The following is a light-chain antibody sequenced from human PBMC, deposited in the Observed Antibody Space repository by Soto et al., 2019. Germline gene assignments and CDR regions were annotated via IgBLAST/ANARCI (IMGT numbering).Light chain of an antibody. CDR2: NNN. J-gene: IGLJ1*01. Sequence: QSVLTQPPSSSGTPGQTVTISCSGSSSNIGSNTVNWYQQLPGTAPKLLLYNNNQRPSGVPDRFSGSKSGTAASLAISVLQSEDEADYYCAAWDDSLNGLVFGTGTKLTVL. CDR1: SSNIGSNT. CDR3: AAWDDSLNGLV. V-gene: IGLV1-44*01.